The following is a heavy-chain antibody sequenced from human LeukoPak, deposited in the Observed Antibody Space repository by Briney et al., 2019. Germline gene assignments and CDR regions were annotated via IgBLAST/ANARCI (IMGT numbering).Heavy chain of an antibody. CDR2: ISGSGGST. CDR1: GITFTSYA. V-gene: IGHV3-23*01. D-gene: IGHD2-15*01. Sequence: PGGSLRLSCAASGITFTSYAMSWVCQAPGKGLEWVSAISGSGGSTYYADSVKGRFTISRDSSKNTLYLQMNSLRAEDAAVYYRAKAPVTTCSGAYCYPFDYWGQGTLVTVSS. J-gene: IGHJ4*02. CDR3: AKAPVTTCSGAYCYPFDY.